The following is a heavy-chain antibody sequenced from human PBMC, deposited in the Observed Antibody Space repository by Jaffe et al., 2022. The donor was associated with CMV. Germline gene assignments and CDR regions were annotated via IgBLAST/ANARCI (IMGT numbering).Heavy chain of an antibody. CDR1: GYTFTSYG. D-gene: IGHD4-17*01. V-gene: IGHV1-18*04. CDR2: ISAYNGNT. Sequence: QVQLVQSGAEVKKPGASVKVSCKASGYTFTSYGISWVRQAPGQGLEWMGWISAYNGNTNYAQKLQGRVTMTTDTSTSTAYMELRSLRSDDTAVYYCARDRTYGDYNYYYYMDVWGKGTTVTVSS. J-gene: IGHJ6*03. CDR3: ARDRTYGDYNYYYYMDV.